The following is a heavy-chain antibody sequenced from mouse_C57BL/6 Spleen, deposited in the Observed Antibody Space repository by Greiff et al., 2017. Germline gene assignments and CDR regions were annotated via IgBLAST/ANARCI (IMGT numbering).Heavy chain of an antibody. CDR2: INPSTGGT. CDR3: ARSGGYSNDEAWFAY. J-gene: IGHJ3*01. D-gene: IGHD2-12*01. CDR1: GYSFTGYY. Sequence: EVQLQQSGPELVKPGASVKISCKASGYSFTGYYMHWVKQSSEKSLEWIGEINPSTGGTSYNQKFKGKATLTVDKSSSTAYMQLKSLTSEDSAVYYCARSGGYSNDEAWFAYWGQGTLVTVSA. V-gene: IGHV1-43*01.